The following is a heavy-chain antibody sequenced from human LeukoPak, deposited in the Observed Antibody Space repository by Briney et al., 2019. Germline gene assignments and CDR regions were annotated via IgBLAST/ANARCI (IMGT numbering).Heavy chain of an antibody. CDR2: INPNSGGT. CDR1: GYTFNRYF. CDR3: ARRFCSGGNCSLDY. D-gene: IGHD2-15*01. V-gene: IGHV1-2*06. J-gene: IGHJ4*02. Sequence: ASVKVSCKASGYTFNRYFMHWVRQAPGQGLEWMGRINPNSGGTNYAQKFQGRVTMTRDTSISTAYMELSRLRSDGTAVYYCARRFCSGGNCSLDYWGQGTLVTVSS.